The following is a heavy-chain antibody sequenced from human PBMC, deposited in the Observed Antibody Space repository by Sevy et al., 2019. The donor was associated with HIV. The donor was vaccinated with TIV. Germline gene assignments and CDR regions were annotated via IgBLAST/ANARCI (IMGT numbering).Heavy chain of an antibody. CDR1: GDTFSTYD. Sequence: ASVKVSCKASGDTFSTYDINWVRQAPGQGLEWMGWMSPKSGSTGFAQKFQGRLTMTRDTSINTAYMELSSLRSEDTAVYYCASGGTGDVWNCVYYYYGMVVWGQGTTVTVSS. V-gene: IGHV1-8*02. J-gene: IGHJ6*02. CDR3: ASGGTGDVWNCVYYYYGMVV. D-gene: IGHD3-3*01. CDR2: MSPKSGST.